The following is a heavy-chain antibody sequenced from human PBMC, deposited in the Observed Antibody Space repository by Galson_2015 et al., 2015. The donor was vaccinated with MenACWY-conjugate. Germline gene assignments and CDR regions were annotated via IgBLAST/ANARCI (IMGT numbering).Heavy chain of an antibody. Sequence: SLRLSCAASGSTFSSYGTHWVRQAPGKGLEWVAVISYDGSNKYYADSVKGRFTISRDNSKNTLYLQMNSLRAEDTAVYYCAKDGFLWFGELSSNYFDYWGQGTLVTVSS. CDR3: AKDGFLWFGELSSNYFDY. CDR2: ISYDGSNK. V-gene: IGHV3-30*18. CDR1: GSTFSSYG. D-gene: IGHD3-10*01. J-gene: IGHJ4*02.